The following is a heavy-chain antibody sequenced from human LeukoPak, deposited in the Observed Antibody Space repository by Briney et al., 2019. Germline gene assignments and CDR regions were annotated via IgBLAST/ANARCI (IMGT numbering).Heavy chain of an antibody. J-gene: IGHJ6*03. CDR2: IYTSGST. CDR3: ARILYSRSPAGYYYYYMDV. D-gene: IGHD6-6*01. Sequence: PSETLSLTCTVSGGSISSYYWSWIRQPAGKGLEWIGRIYTSGSTNYNPSLKSRVTMSVDTSKNQFSLKLSSVTAADTAVYYCARILYSRSPAGYYYYYMDVWGKGTTVTVSS. V-gene: IGHV4-4*07. CDR1: GGSISSYY.